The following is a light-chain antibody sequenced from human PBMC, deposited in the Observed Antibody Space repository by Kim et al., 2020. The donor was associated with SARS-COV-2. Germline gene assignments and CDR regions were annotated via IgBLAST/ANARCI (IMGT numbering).Light chain of an antibody. CDR1: TWAVTPDHS. J-gene: IGLJ3*02. V-gene: IGLV7-43*01. Sequence: PGGTVTLTCASSTWAVTPDHSATGFQQNRGQAPRPLIYKTSNGHSWTPARFSGSLPGGKAALTLLGVQPEDEADYYCLLHFGGVRVFGGGTQLTVL. CDR3: LLHFGGVRV. CDR2: KTS.